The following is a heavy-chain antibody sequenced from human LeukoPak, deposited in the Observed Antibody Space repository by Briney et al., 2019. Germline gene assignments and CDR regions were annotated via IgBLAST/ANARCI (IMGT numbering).Heavy chain of an antibody. D-gene: IGHD1-26*01. V-gene: IGHV4-39*01. CDR3: ARRPYYGDYGYFDL. Sequence: SETLSLTCTVSGGSISSSTYYWGWIRQPPGKGLAWTGSIYYRGPTYYNPSLESRVTISVDTSKNQFALKLSSVAAADTAVYYCARRPYYGDYGYFDLWGRGTLVTVSS. CDR2: IYYRGPT. CDR1: GGSISSSTYY. J-gene: IGHJ2*01.